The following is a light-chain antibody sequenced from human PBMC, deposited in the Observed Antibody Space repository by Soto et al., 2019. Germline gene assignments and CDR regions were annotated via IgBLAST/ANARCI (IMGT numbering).Light chain of an antibody. CDR3: QHYNNWPPYT. CDR2: GAS. V-gene: IGKV3-15*01. J-gene: IGKJ2*01. CDR1: QSIRSN. Sequence: EIVMTQSPATLSVSPGERATLSCRASQSIRSNLAWYQQRPGQAPRLLIYGASTRPTGIPARFSGSGSGTEFTLTISSLQSEDFAVYYCQHYNNWPPYTFGQGTKLDIK.